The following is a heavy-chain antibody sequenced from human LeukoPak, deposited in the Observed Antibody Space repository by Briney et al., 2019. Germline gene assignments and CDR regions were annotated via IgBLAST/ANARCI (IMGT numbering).Heavy chain of an antibody. CDR3: ARVSIRPERALEDY. Sequence: ASVKVSCKASGYTFTGYYMHWVRQAPGQGLEWMGWINPNSGGTNYAQKFQGKVTMTRDTSISTAYMELSRLRSDDTAVYYCARVSIRPERALEDYWGQGTLVTVSS. J-gene: IGHJ4*02. CDR2: INPNSGGT. V-gene: IGHV1-2*02. CDR1: GYTFTGYY. D-gene: IGHD1-14*01.